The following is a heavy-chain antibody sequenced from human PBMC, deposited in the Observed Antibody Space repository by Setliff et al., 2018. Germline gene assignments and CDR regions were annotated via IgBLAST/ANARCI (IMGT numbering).Heavy chain of an antibody. Sequence: PSETLSLTCTVYGGSFSNYYWGWIRQSPGKGLEWIGEINDRGTTNYSPSLKSRVTISLDASTNQFSLKLRSVSAADTAVYYCRYWSGYYNNDYWGQGTLVTVSS. CDR3: RYWSGYYNNDY. CDR2: INDRGTT. V-gene: IGHV4-34*01. J-gene: IGHJ4*02. D-gene: IGHD3-3*01. CDR1: GGSFSNYY.